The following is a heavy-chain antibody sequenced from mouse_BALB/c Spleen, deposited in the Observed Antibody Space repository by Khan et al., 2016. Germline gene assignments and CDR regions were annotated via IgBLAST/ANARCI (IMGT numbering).Heavy chain of an antibody. D-gene: IGHD1-1*01. V-gene: IGHV1S34*01. Sequence: LVKPGASVKISCKASGYSFTGYYMHWVKQSHGKSLEWIGYITSYNGATSYNQTVKGKATITVDTSYSTAYMQFNSLTSEDSSVYYCASPYVSSYVGFAYWGQGTLVTVSA. CDR2: ITSYNGAT. J-gene: IGHJ3*01. CDR3: ASPYVSSYVGFAY. CDR1: GYSFTGYY.